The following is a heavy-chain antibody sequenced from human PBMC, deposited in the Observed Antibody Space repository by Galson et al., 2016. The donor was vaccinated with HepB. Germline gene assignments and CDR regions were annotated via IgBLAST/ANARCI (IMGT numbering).Heavy chain of an antibody. CDR3: AKYRDHSSGYYPLDY. V-gene: IGHV3-23*01. CDR1: GFSFTEYG. Sequence: SLRLSCAASGFSFTEYGMHWVRQAPGKGLEWVSGVSGSGGITYYADSVKGRFTISRDNSKNVLYLHMSSLRAEDTAVYYCAKYRDHSSGYYPLDYWGQGTLVTVSS. J-gene: IGHJ4*02. CDR2: VSGSGGIT. D-gene: IGHD3-22*01.